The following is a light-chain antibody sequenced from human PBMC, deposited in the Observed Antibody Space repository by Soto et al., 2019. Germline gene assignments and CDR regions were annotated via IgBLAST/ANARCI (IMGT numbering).Light chain of an antibody. Sequence: EIVLKLSPATLSVSNRERATLSCRASQSVSSNLAWYQQKPGQAPRLLIYGASTRATGIPARFSGSGSGTEFTLTISSLQSEDFAVYYCQQYNNWPPTFGQGTRLEI. CDR2: GAS. V-gene: IGKV3-15*01. CDR3: QQYNNWPPT. J-gene: IGKJ5*01. CDR1: QSVSSN.